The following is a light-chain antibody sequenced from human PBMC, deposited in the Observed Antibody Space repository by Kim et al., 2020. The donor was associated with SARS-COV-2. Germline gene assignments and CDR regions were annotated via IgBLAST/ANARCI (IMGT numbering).Light chain of an antibody. V-gene: IGKV1-39*01. J-gene: IGKJ1*01. CDR3: QQNYSTPIT. CDR1: QSISNY. CDR2: AAS. Sequence: ASVGDRVTITCRASQSISNYLDWYQQKPGKAPKLLIFAASSLQSGVPSRFSGSGSGTDFTLTISSLQPEDFATYYCQQNYSTPITFGQGTRVEIK.